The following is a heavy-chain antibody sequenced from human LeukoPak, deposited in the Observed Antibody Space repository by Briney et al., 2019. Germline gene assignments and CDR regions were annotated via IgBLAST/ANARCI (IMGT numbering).Heavy chain of an antibody. CDR2: ISPNAGSA. Sequence: GGSLRLSCAASGFTFSIYAMSWVRQAPGKGLEWVSAISPNAGSADYADSVKGRFTISRDNSKNTLYLQMNSLRAVDTAVYYCAKDFTRTYCSGATCYPDYWGQGTLVTVSS. D-gene: IGHD2-15*01. CDR1: GFTFSIYA. CDR3: AKDFTRTYCSGATCYPDY. V-gene: IGHV3-23*01. J-gene: IGHJ4*02.